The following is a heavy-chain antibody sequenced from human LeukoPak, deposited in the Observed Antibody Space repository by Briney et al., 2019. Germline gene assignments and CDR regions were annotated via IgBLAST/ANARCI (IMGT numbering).Heavy chain of an antibody. D-gene: IGHD3-10*01. Sequence: GTSLRLSCVGSGFTFSSYGIHWVRQLPGKGPEWVAIISYDGSSEFYADSVKGRFKISRDNYKNTVNLQMNSLGVEDTAVCYCAKGLGPLVRGVVPRTYYMDVWGRGTTVTVSS. J-gene: IGHJ6*03. CDR1: GFTFSSYG. V-gene: IGHV3-30*18. CDR3: AKGLGPLVRGVVPRTYYMDV. CDR2: ISYDGSSE.